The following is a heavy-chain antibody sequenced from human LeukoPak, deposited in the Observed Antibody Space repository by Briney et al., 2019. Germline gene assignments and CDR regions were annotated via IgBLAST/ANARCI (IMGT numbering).Heavy chain of an antibody. CDR2: INHSGST. D-gene: IGHD3-10*01. V-gene: IGHV4-34*01. CDR3: ARVSRFGELLLDY. CDR1: GGSFSGYY. J-gene: IGHJ4*02. Sequence: SETLSLTCAVYGGSFSGYYWSWIRQPPGKGLEWIGEINHSGSTNYNPSLKSRVTISVDTSKNQFSLKLSSVTAADTAVYYCARVSRFGELLLDYWGQGTLVTVSS.